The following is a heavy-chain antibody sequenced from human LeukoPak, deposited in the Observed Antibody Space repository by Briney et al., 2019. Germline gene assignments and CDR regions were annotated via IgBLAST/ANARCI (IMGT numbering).Heavy chain of an antibody. Sequence: SETLSLTCAVYGGSFSGYYWSWIRQPPGKGLEWIGEINHSGSTNYNPSLKSRVTISVDTSKNQFSLKLSSVTAADTAVYYCARRMVRGVILHWGQGTLVTVSS. CDR3: ARRMVRGVILH. J-gene: IGHJ4*02. V-gene: IGHV4-34*01. CDR2: INHSGST. D-gene: IGHD3-10*01. CDR1: GGSFSGYY.